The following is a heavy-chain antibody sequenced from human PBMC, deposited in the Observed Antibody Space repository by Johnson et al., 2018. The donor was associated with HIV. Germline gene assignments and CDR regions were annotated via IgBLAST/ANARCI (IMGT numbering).Heavy chain of an antibody. Sequence: VQLLESGGGLVQPGGSLRLSCAASGFNFSTFVMSWVRQAPGTGLEWVSAISGSGGSTYYADSVKGRFTISRDNSKNTLYLQMNSLRAEDTAVYYCAKGERGYSSSSDAFDIWGQGTMVTVSS. V-gene: IGHV3-23*01. CDR3: AKGERGYSSSSDAFDI. D-gene: IGHD6-6*01. CDR1: GFNFSTFV. J-gene: IGHJ3*02. CDR2: ISGSGGST.